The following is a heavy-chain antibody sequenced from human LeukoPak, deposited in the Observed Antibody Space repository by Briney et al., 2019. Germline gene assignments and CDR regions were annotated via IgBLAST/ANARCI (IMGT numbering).Heavy chain of an antibody. J-gene: IGHJ4*02. Sequence: SETLSLTCTVSGGSISSGGYYWSWIRQHPGKGLEWIGYIYYSGSTYYNPSLKSRVTISVDTSKNQFSLKLSSVTAADTAVYYCARDVYSGSEYYFDYWGQGTLVTVSS. V-gene: IGHV4-31*03. D-gene: IGHD1-26*01. CDR1: GGSISSGGYY. CDR2: IYYSGST. CDR3: ARDVYSGSEYYFDY.